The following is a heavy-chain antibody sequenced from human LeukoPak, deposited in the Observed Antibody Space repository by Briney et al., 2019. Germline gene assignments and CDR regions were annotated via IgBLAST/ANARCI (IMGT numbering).Heavy chain of an antibody. CDR1: GGSISSSSYY. CDR3: ARVGIREGY. CDR2: IYHSGST. J-gene: IGHJ4*02. Sequence: SETLSLTCTVSGGSISSSSYYWGWIRQPPGKGLEWIGSIYHSGSTYYNPSLKSRVTISVDTSKNQFSLKLSSVTAADTAVYYCARVGIREGYWGQGTLVTVSS. D-gene: IGHD6-13*01. V-gene: IGHV4-39*07.